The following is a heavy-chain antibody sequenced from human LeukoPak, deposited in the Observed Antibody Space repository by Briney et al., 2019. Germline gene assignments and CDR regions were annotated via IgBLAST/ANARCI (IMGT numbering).Heavy chain of an antibody. Sequence: SETLSLTCAVYGGSFSGYYWSWIRQPPGKGLEWIGEINHSGSTNYNPSLKSLVTISVDTSKNQFSLKLSSVTAADTAVYYCARRIGIEGVAGQNWFDPWGQGTLVTVSS. D-gene: IGHD6-19*01. V-gene: IGHV4-34*01. J-gene: IGHJ5*02. CDR1: GGSFSGYY. CDR2: INHSGST. CDR3: ARRIGIEGVAGQNWFDP.